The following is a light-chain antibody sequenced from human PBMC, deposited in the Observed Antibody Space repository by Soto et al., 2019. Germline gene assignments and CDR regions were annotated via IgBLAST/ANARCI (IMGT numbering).Light chain of an antibody. CDR1: RTDVDGYNY. V-gene: IGLV2-14*03. J-gene: IGLJ1*01. Sequence: QSVLTHPASVSGSPGQSIAISCTGVRTDVDGYNYVSWYQQHPGKAPKLVIYDVSNRPSGVSNRFSGSKSANTASLTISGLQAEDEADYYRSSFRSSSTSYVFGTGTKVTVL. CDR2: DVS. CDR3: SSFRSSSTSYV.